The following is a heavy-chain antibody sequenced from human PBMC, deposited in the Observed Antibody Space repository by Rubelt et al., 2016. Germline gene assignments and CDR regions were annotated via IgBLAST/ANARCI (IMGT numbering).Heavy chain of an antibody. CDR2: IRQDGTDR. V-gene: IGHV3-7*01. CDR1: GFTFNSYW. D-gene: IGHD2-21*01. J-gene: IGHJ4*02. CDR3: VRDKDCGGDCYNFFDS. Sequence: GGSLRLSCAASGFTFNSYWTTWVRQAPGKGLVWVANIRQDGTDRFYVGSVKGRFTISRDNAKNSLYLQMNSLRAEDSGLYYFVRDKDCGGDCYNFFDSWGQGTLVTVSS.